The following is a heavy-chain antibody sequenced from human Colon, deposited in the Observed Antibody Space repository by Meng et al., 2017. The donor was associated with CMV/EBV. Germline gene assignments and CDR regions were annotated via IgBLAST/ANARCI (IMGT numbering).Heavy chain of an antibody. CDR2: INPSGGST. J-gene: IGHJ4*02. CDR1: GYTFTNYY. D-gene: IGHD6-13*01. Sequence: ASVKVFCKASGYTFTNYYMHWVRQAPGQGLEWMGIINPSGGSTNYAQKFQGRVTMTRDTSTSTVYMELSSLRSEDTAVYYCARETTAGSTLDYWGQGTLVTVSS. V-gene: IGHV1-46*01. CDR3: ARETTAGSTLDY.